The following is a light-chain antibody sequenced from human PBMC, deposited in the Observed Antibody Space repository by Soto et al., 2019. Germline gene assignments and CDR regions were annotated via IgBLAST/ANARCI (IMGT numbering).Light chain of an antibody. Sequence: QSVLTQPASVSGSPGQSITISCTGTSSDVGRYNYVSWYQQHPGKAPKLMIYDVSNRPSGVSNRFSGSKSGDTASLTISGLQAEDEADYYCSSYTTSGTLSFGGGPQLTVL. V-gene: IGLV2-14*03. CDR3: SSYTTSGTLS. CDR2: DVS. CDR1: SSDVGRYNY. J-gene: IGLJ2*01.